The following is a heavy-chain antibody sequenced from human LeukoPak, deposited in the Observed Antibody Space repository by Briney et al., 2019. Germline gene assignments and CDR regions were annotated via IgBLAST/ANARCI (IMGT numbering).Heavy chain of an antibody. V-gene: IGHV4-4*07. D-gene: IGHD3-10*01. J-gene: IGHJ4*02. Sequence: SETLSLTCTVSGGSISSYYWSWIRQPAGKGLEWIGRIYTSGSTNYNPPLKSRVTMSVDTSKNQFSLKLSSVTAADTAVYYCAGSYYYGSGSLIDYWGQGTLVTVSS. CDR3: AGSYYYGSGSLIDY. CDR2: IYTSGST. CDR1: GGSISSYY.